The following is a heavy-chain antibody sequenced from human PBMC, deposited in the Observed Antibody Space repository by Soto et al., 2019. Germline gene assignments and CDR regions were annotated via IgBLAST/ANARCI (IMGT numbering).Heavy chain of an antibody. D-gene: IGHD3-22*01. CDR1: GYTFTSYA. Sequence: ASVKVSCKASGYTFTSYAMHWVRQAPGQRLEWMGWINAGNSDTTYSQKFQGRVTITSDTSASTAYMELTSLRSEDTAVYYCARDFSMVVVPPGYWAQEPLAPVSS. V-gene: IGHV1-3*01. CDR3: ARDFSMVVVPPGY. J-gene: IGHJ4*02. CDR2: INAGNSDT.